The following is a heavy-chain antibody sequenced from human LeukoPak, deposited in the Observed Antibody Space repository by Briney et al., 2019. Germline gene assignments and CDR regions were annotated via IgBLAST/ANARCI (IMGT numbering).Heavy chain of an antibody. Sequence: GGSLRLSCAASGFTFSSYSMNWVRQAPGKGLEWVSSISSSSSYIYYADSVKDRFTISRDNAKNSLYLQMNSLRAEDTAVYYCARYPSGGGYYFDYWGQGTLVTVSS. CDR2: ISSSSSYI. CDR1: GFTFSSYS. CDR3: ARYPSGGGYYFDY. J-gene: IGHJ4*02. V-gene: IGHV3-21*01. D-gene: IGHD3-10*01.